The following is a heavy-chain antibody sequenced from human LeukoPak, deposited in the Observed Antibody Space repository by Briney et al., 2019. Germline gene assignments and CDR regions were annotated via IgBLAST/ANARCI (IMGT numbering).Heavy chain of an antibody. CDR1: GYTFTGYY. V-gene: IGHV1-2*02. Sequence: ASVKVFCKASGYTFTGYYLHWVRQAPGQGLEWMGWINPYSGGTNYAQNFQGRVTMTRDTSISTAYMELSRLRSDDTAVYYCVRDRTKYCSSTSCPLDYWGQGTLVTVSS. J-gene: IGHJ4*02. CDR2: INPYSGGT. D-gene: IGHD2-2*01. CDR3: VRDRTKYCSSTSCPLDY.